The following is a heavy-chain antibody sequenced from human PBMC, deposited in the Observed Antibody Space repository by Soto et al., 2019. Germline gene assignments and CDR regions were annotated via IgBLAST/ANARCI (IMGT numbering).Heavy chain of an antibody. CDR3: AKDSGSVVVIYTPFDC. CDR2: ISGSGGST. J-gene: IGHJ4*02. D-gene: IGHD3-22*01. CDR1: GFTFSSYA. Sequence: PGGSLRLSCAASGFTFSSYAMSWVRQAPGKGLEWVSAISGSGGSTYYADSVKGRFTISRDNSKNTLYLQMNSLRAEDTAVYYCAKDSGSVVVIYTPFDCWGQGPRVTVSS. V-gene: IGHV3-23*01.